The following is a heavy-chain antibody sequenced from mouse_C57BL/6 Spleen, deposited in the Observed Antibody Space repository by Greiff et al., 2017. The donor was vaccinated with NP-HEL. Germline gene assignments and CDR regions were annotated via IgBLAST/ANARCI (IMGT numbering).Heavy chain of an antibody. CDR2: ISSGGDYI. V-gene: IGHV5-9-1*02. CDR3: TREEGTTTYFDY. D-gene: IGHD2-14*01. J-gene: IGHJ2*01. Sequence: EVKLVESGEGLVKPGGSLKLSCAASGFTFSSYAMSWVRQTPEKRLEWVAYISSGGDYIYYADTVKGRFTISRDNARNTLYLQMSSLKSEDTAMYYCTREEGTTTYFDYWGQGTTLTVSS. CDR1: GFTFSSYA.